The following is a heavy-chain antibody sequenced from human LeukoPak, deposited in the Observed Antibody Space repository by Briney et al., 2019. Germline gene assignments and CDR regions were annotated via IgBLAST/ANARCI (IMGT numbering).Heavy chain of an antibody. CDR1: GYTFTSYG. D-gene: IGHD6-19*01. Sequence: ASVKVSCKASGYTFTSYGISWVRQAPGQGLEWMGWISAYNGNTNYAQKLQGRVTMTTDTSTSTAYMELRSLRSDDTAVYYCARDTYSSGWYVDDYWGQGTLVTVSS. CDR3: ARDTYSSGWYVDDY. J-gene: IGHJ4*02. V-gene: IGHV1-18*01. CDR2: ISAYNGNT.